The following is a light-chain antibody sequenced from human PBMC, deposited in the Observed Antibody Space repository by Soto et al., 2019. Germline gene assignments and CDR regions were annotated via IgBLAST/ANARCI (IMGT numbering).Light chain of an antibody. CDR2: AAS. V-gene: IGKV1-39*01. Sequence: DIQMTQSPSSLSASVGDRVTITCRASQSISSYLNWYQQKPGKAPKLLIYAASSLQSGVPSRFSGSGSGTAFTLTISSLRPEDFATYYCQQSYSTPLTFGGGTKVEIK. J-gene: IGKJ4*01. CDR1: QSISSY. CDR3: QQSYSTPLT.